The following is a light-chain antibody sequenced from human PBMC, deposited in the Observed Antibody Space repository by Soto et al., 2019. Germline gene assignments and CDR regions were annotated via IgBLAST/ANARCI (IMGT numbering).Light chain of an antibody. Sequence: AIQMTQSPSSLSASVGDRDTITCRASQGIRNDLAWYQQKPGKAPKLLIYAASSLQSGVSSRFSGSGSGTDFTRTISSLQPEDFATYYCLQDYNYPYTFGQGTKLEIK. CDR1: QGIRND. J-gene: IGKJ2*01. V-gene: IGKV1-6*01. CDR2: AAS. CDR3: LQDYNYPYT.